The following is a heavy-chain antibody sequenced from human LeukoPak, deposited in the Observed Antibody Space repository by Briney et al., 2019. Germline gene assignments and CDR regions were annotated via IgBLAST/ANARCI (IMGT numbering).Heavy chain of an antibody. J-gene: IGHJ4*02. D-gene: IGHD3-10*01. CDR2: INAGNGNT. CDR3: TRAMVYYYGSGSYDY. Sequence: ASVKVSCKASGYTFTSYAMHWVRQAPGQRLEWMGWINAGNGNTKYSQKFQGRVTITRDTSASTAYMELSSLRSEDTAVYYCTRAMVYYYGSGSYDYWGQGTLVTVSS. V-gene: IGHV1-3*01. CDR1: GYTFTSYA.